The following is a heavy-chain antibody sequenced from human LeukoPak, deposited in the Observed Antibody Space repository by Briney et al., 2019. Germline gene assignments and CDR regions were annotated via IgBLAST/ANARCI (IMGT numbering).Heavy chain of an antibody. V-gene: IGHV3-23*01. D-gene: IGHD5-18*01. Sequence: GGSLRLSCAASGFTFNDYAMAWVRQAPGKGLEWVATISGNGVTTYSADSVKGRFTISRDNSKSTLYLQMNSLRGEDTAIYYCARDRFNYGPFDYWGQGTLVTVSS. CDR2: ISGNGVTT. J-gene: IGHJ4*02. CDR1: GFTFNDYA. CDR3: ARDRFNYGPFDY.